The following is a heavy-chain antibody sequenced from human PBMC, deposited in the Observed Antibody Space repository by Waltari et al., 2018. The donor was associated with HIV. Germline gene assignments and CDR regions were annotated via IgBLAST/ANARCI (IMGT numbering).Heavy chain of an antibody. J-gene: IGHJ4*02. V-gene: IGHV3-21*02. Sequence: VRLMESGGGLVEPGGSLTISCAASGFTFTRYTMNWIRHIPGKGLEWLASINRDNRESYYIDSIKGRFTISRDNAANSVFLHMDRLRVDDTAQYFCVRDDPGCEPIDYWGRGTRVTVSS. CDR3: VRDDPGCEPIDY. CDR2: INRDNRES. D-gene: IGHD6-19*01. CDR1: GFTFTRYT.